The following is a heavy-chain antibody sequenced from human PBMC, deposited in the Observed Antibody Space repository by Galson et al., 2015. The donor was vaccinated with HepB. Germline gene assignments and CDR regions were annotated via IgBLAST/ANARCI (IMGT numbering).Heavy chain of an antibody. D-gene: IGHD4-11*01. Sequence: SLRLSCAASGFTFSSYAMSWVRQAPGKGLEWVSTIRGSDSSTYYADSVKGRFTISRDNSKNKLYLQMNSLRAEDTAVYYCAKDRLGGMTTVTTHWFDPWGQGTLVTVSS. V-gene: IGHV3-23*01. J-gene: IGHJ5*02. CDR2: IRGSDSST. CDR1: GFTFSSYA. CDR3: AKDRLGGMTTVTTHWFDP.